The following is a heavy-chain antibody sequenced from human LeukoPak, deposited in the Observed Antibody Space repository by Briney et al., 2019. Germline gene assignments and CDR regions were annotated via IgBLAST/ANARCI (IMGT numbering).Heavy chain of an antibody. D-gene: IGHD2-2*01. J-gene: IGHJ5*02. CDR3: ARLPRGVPAAITGVWFDP. CDR1: GYSFTSYW. CDR2: IYPGDSDT. Sequence: GESLKISCKGSGYSFTSYWIGWVRQMPGKGLEWMGIIYPGDSDTIYSPSFQGQVTISADKSISTAYLQWSSLKASDTAMYYCARLPRGVPAAITGVWFDPWGQGTLVTVSS. V-gene: IGHV5-51*01.